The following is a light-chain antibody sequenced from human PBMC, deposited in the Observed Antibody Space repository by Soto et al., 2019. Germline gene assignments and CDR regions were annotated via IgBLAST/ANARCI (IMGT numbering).Light chain of an antibody. CDR1: QGISNY. J-gene: IGKJ4*01. CDR3: QKYNSAPS. V-gene: IGKV1-27*01. CDR2: AAS. Sequence: DIKMYQSPSSLSASVGDRVTITCRASQGISNYLAWYQQKPGKVPKLLIYAASTLQSGVPSRFSGSGSGTDFTLTISSLQPEDVATYYCQKYNSAPSFGGGTMVDI.